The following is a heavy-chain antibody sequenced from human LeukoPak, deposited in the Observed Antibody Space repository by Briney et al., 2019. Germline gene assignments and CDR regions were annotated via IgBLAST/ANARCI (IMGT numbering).Heavy chain of an antibody. CDR2: ISVYNGNT. CDR1: GYTFTNYG. CDR3: ARGGWFGEFTTYYFDS. D-gene: IGHD3-10*01. Sequence: ASVKVSCKASGYTFTNYGISWVRQAPGQGLEWMGWISVYNGNTNYAQKLQGRVTMTTDTSTSTAYMELRSLRSDDTAVYYCARGGWFGEFTTYYFDSWGQGTLVTVSS. V-gene: IGHV1-18*01. J-gene: IGHJ4*02.